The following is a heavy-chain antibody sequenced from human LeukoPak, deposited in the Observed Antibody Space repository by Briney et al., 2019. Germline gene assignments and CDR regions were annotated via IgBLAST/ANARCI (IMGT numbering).Heavy chain of an antibody. CDR1: GFTFSTYA. CDR2: ISGSGGST. V-gene: IGHV3-23*01. D-gene: IGHD3-3*01. J-gene: IGHJ4*02. Sequence: PGGSLRLSCAASGFTFSTYAMSWVRQAPGKGLEWVSAISGSGGSTYYADSVKGRFTISRDNSKNTLYLQMNSLRAEDTAVYYCTKAPVSGFWSGPHFDYRGQGTLVTVSS. CDR3: TKAPVSGFWSGPHFDY.